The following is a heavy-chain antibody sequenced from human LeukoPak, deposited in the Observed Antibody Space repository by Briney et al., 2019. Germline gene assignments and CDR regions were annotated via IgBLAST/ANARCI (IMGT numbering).Heavy chain of an antibody. D-gene: IGHD7-27*01. CDR3: AADHQIFSGAFDI. J-gene: IGHJ3*02. CDR2: IVVGSGNT. CDR1: GFTFTSSA. Sequence: GASVKVSCKASGFTFTSSAMQWVRQARGQRLEWIGWIVVGSGNTNYAQKFQERVTITRDMSTSTAYMELSSLRSEDTAVYYCAADHQIFSGAFDIWGQGTMVIVSS. V-gene: IGHV1-58*02.